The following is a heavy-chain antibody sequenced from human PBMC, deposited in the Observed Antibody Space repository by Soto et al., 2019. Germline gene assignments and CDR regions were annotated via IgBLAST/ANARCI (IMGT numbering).Heavy chain of an antibody. D-gene: IGHD4-4*01. V-gene: IGHV3-23*01. CDR1: GFTFNNFA. CDR2: VSSGGDNT. J-gene: IGHJ4*02. CDR3: AKVQLPHSNYGGGYSFDF. Sequence: EVHLLQSGGGLGQPGGSLTLSCAASGFTFNNFAMTWVRQAPGKGLEWVSSVSSGGDNTWYADSVKGRFTISRDNPKNTLYLHMNILSAADTAGYYCAKVQLPHSNYGGGYSFDFWGQGTLVTVSS.